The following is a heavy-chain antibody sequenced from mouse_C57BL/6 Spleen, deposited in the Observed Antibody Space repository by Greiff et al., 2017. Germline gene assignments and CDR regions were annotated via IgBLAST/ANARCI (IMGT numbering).Heavy chain of an antibody. CDR2: IYPGDGDT. D-gene: IGHD2-10*01. Sequence: QVQLQQSGPELVKPGASVKISCKASGYAFSSSWMNWVKQRPGKGLEWIGRIYPGDGDTNYNGKFKGKATLTADKSSSTAYMQLSSLTSEDSAVYFCARAYRGEAIDYWGQGTSVTVSS. CDR1: GYAFSSSW. CDR3: ARAYRGEAIDY. J-gene: IGHJ4*01. V-gene: IGHV1-82*01.